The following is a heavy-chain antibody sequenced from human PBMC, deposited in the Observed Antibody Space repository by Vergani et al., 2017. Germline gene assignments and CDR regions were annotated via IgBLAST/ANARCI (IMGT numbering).Heavy chain of an antibody. CDR3: ARELRLGELYPSYYGMDV. CDR2: ISSSSSYT. V-gene: IGHV3-11*05. Sequence: QVQLVESGGGLVKPGGSLRLSCAASGFTFSDYYMSWIRQAPGKGLEWVSYISSSSSYTNYADSVKGRFTISRDNAKNSLYLQRNSLRAEDTAVYYCARELRLGELYPSYYGMDVWGQGTTATVSS. D-gene: IGHD3-16*01. J-gene: IGHJ6*02. CDR1: GFTFSDYY.